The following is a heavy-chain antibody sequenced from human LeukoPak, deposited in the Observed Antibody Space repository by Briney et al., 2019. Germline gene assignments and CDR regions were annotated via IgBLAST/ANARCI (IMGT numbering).Heavy chain of an antibody. CDR1: GFTFSSYG. CDR3: AKDRNAFDI. J-gene: IGHJ3*02. CDR2: IINSGGST. Sequence: GGSLRLSCAASGFTFSSYGMSWVRQVPGKGLEWVSAIINSGGSTYYADSVKGRFTISRDNFKNTLYLQMNSLRAEDTAIYYCAKDRNAFDIWGQGTVVTVSS. V-gene: IGHV3-23*01.